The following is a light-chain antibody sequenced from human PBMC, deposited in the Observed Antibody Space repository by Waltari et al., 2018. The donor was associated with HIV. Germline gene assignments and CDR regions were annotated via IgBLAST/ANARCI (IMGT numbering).Light chain of an antibody. Sequence: EVVMTQFPATLSVSPGERVTLSCRASQSVSSNLAWYQQKPDQAPRLLIYGASTRASGIPARFSGSGSGTEFTLTISSLQSEDFAVYYCHQDDNWPPWTFGQGTKVEIK. J-gene: IGKJ1*01. CDR1: QSVSSN. CDR3: HQDDNWPPWT. CDR2: GAS. V-gene: IGKV3-15*01.